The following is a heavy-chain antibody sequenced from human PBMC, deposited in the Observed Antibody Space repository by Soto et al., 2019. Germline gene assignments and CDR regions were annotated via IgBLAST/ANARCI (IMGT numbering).Heavy chain of an antibody. Sequence: SETLSLTCSVSAGYLSTTSYYWGWVRLSPGTGLEWIGSIYYTGSTYYNPSLKGRVAISVDTSKRQFSLKLTSVTATDTAVYYCARGLRWTRTFDFWGQGTLVTVSS. CDR3: ARGLRWTRTFDF. V-gene: IGHV4-39*01. J-gene: IGHJ4*02. CDR2: IYYTGST. D-gene: IGHD3-16*01. CDR1: AGYLSTTSYY.